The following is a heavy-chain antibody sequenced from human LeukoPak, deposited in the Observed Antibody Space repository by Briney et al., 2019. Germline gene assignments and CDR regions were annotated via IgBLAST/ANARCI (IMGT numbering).Heavy chain of an antibody. D-gene: IGHD3-3*01. CDR3: ARSTRFTIFGVEPSLAFDI. Sequence: SETLSLTCTVSDDSIKSYFWTWIRQSPGKGLEWIGYVFYSGSTSYNPSLRSRLTMSVDTSKSQFSLNLNSVTTADTAVYYCARSTRFTIFGVEPSLAFDIWGQGTMVTVSS. J-gene: IGHJ3*02. CDR2: VFYSGST. V-gene: IGHV4-59*01. CDR1: DDSIKSYF.